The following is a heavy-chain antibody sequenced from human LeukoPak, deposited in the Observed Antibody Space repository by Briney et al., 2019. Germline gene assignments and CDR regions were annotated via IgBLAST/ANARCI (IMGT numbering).Heavy chain of an antibody. CDR1: GGSISGFY. CDR2: IYTSGST. J-gene: IGHJ5*02. Sequence: SETLSLTCTVSGGSISGFYWSWIRQPAGKGLEWIGRIYTSGSTNYNPSLKSRVTISVDTSKNQFSLKLSSVTAADTAVYYCARVRLRGMVYAIPGWFDPWGQGTLVTVSS. V-gene: IGHV4-4*07. D-gene: IGHD2-8*01. CDR3: ARVRLRGMVYAIPGWFDP.